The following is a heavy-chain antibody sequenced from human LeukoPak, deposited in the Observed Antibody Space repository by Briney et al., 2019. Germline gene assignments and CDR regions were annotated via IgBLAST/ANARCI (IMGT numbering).Heavy chain of an antibody. Sequence: GSLRLSCAASGFTFSSYAMSWVRQAPGKGLEWVSAISGSGGSTYYADSVKGRFTISRDNSKNTLYLQMNSLRAENTAVYYCAPDITMIVVVMDAFDIWGQGTMVTVSS. CDR2: ISGSGGST. D-gene: IGHD3-22*01. J-gene: IGHJ3*02. V-gene: IGHV3-23*01. CDR3: APDITMIVVVMDAFDI. CDR1: GFTFSSYA.